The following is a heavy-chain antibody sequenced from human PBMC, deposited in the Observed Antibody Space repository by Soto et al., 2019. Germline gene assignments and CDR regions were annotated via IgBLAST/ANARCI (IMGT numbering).Heavy chain of an antibody. CDR3: ARGFTYYYGWGSYLDWFDP. Sequence: QVQLVQSGAEVKKPGSSVKVSCKASGGTFSSYTISWVRQAPGQGLEWMGRIIPILGIANYAQKFQGRVTITADKSTSTAYMELSSLRTEDTAVYYCARGFTYYYGWGSYLDWFDPWGQGTLVTVSS. CDR1: GGTFSSYT. V-gene: IGHV1-69*02. D-gene: IGHD3-10*01. CDR2: IIPILGIA. J-gene: IGHJ5*02.